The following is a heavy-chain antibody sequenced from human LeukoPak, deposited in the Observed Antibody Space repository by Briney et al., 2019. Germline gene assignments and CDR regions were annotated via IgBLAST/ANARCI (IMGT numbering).Heavy chain of an antibody. CDR3: ARGVAGYFDY. J-gene: IGHJ4*02. CDR2: TSYDGSTK. D-gene: IGHD2-15*01. V-gene: IGHV3-30-3*01. CDR1: GFIFSNYA. Sequence: GRSLRLSCAPSGFIFSNYAMHWVRQSPGKGLEWVAVTSYDGSTKYYADSGKGRITISRDNSENTLYLQMHSLRADDTAVYYCARGVAGYFDYWGRGTLVTVSS.